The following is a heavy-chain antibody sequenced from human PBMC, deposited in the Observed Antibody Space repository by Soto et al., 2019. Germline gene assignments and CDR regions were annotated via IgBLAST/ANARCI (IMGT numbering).Heavy chain of an antibody. CDR3: PRSPSIAAAGPYYYSNSGMDV. CDR1: GYSFTSYW. V-gene: IGHV5-51*01. D-gene: IGHD6-13*01. Sequence: PGESLKISCKGSGYSFTSYWIGWVRQMPGKGLEWMGIIYPGDSDTRYSPSFQGQVTISADKSISTAYLQWSSLKASDTAMYYCPRSPSIAAAGPYYYSNSGMDVWGQGTTVTVSS. J-gene: IGHJ6*01. CDR2: IYPGDSDT.